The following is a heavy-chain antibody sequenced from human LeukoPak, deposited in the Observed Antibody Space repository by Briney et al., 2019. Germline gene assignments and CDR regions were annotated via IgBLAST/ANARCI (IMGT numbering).Heavy chain of an antibody. CDR2: INHSGST. J-gene: IGHJ6*04. V-gene: IGHV4-34*01. CDR3: ARGGAMVWGVLYYYGMDV. D-gene: IGHD3-10*01. CDR1: GGSFSGYY. Sequence: SETLSLTCAVYGGSFSGYYWSWIRQPPGKGLDWIGEINHSGSTNYNPSLKSRVTISVDTSKNQFSLKLSSVTAADTAVYYCARGGAMVWGVLYYYGMDVWGKGTTVTVSS.